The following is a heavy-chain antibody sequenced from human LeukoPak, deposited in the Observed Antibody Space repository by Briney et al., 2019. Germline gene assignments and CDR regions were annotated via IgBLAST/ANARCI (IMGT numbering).Heavy chain of an antibody. D-gene: IGHD3-16*02. CDR3: AKDWSYHYTVDH. CDR2: ISRNSRYI. J-gene: IGHJ4*02. Sequence: GGSLRLSCAASGFTFSTYSMNWVRQAPGKGLEWVSSISRNSRYIYYADSMRGRFTISRDNAKNSLYLQMNSLKPEDTAVYYCAKDWSYHYTVDHWGQGTLVTVSS. V-gene: IGHV3-21*06. CDR1: GFTFSTYS.